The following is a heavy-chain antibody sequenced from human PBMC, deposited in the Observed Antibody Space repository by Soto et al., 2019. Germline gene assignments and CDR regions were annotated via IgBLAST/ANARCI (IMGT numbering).Heavy chain of an antibody. D-gene: IGHD2-8*01. V-gene: IGHV6-1*01. Sequence: SQTLSLTCAISGDSVSTNSATWDWIRQSPSRGLEWLGRTYYRSNWYTDYAVSVKGRITISPDTSNNPLSLQLNSVTPDDTAVYYCARLIGNSWLDSWGQGTLVTVPQ. J-gene: IGHJ5*01. CDR3: ARLIGNSWLDS. CDR1: GDSVSTNSAT. CDR2: TYYRSNWYT.